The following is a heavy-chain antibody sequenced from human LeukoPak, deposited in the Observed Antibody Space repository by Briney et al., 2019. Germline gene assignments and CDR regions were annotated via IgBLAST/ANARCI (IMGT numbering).Heavy chain of an antibody. CDR3: ARLGGYFDWLGFDY. Sequence: SSQTLSLTCTVSGGSISSSSYYWGWIRQPPGKGLEWIGSIYYSGSTYYNPSLKSRVTISVDTSKNQFSLKLSSVTAADTAVYYGARLGGYFDWLGFDYWGQGTLVTVSS. J-gene: IGHJ4*02. V-gene: IGHV4-39*01. CDR2: IYYSGST. D-gene: IGHD3-9*01. CDR1: GGSISSSSYY.